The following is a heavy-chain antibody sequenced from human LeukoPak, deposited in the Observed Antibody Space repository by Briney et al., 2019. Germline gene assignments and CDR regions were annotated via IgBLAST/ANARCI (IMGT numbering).Heavy chain of an antibody. V-gene: IGHV4-4*07. J-gene: IGHJ6*03. CDR3: ASGEGSSWYYADYMDD. CDR2: IYTSGST. D-gene: IGHD6-13*01. Sequence: SETLSLTCSVSGASISSYYWIWIRQPAGKGLEWIGRIYTSGSTNYNPSLKSRVTMSVDTSKNQFSLKLSSVTAADTAVYYCASGEGSSWYYADYMDDWGQGIMVTVSS. CDR1: GASISSYY.